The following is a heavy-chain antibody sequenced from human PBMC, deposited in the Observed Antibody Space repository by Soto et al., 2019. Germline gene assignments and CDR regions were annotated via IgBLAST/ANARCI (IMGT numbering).Heavy chain of an antibody. J-gene: IGHJ5*01. CDR3: AREGGSLYWFDP. CDR1: RFTFCSYA. V-gene: IGHV3-48*02. CDR2: ISSSSSTT. Sequence: PGGLLKLARAAARFTFCSYAMGGLRKAPGKGLEWFSYISSSSSTTYYADSVKGRFTISRYNAKNSLYLQMNSLRDEVTAVSYCAREGGSLYWFDPWGQGTLVTVSS. D-gene: IGHD1-26*01.